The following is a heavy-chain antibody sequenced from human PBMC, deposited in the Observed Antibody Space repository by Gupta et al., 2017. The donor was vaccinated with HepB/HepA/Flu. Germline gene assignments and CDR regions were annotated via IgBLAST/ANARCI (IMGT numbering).Heavy chain of an antibody. D-gene: IGHD6-25*01. J-gene: IGHJ4*02. V-gene: IGHV4-4*07. Sequence: QVQLQESGPGLVKPSETLSLTCTVSGGSISSYYWSWIRQPAGKGLESIGRIFKSGSASDNPSLKSRVTMSADTSKIQFSIQMTYVTAADTGVYVVAANCGYSFNYWGQGTMVTVSS. CDR3: AANCGYSFNY. CDR1: GGSISSYY. CDR2: IFKSGSA.